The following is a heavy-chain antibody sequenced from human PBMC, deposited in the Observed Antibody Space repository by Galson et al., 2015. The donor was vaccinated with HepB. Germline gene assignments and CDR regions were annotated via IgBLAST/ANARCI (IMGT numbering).Heavy chain of an antibody. V-gene: IGHV3-33*08. D-gene: IGHD6-13*01. J-gene: IGHJ4*02. Sequence: LRLSCAASGFTFSSYGMHWVRQAPGKGLEWVVVIWYDGSNKYYADSVKGRFTISRDNSKNTLYLQMNSLRAEDTAVYYCARGYSSSWMIFDYWGQGTLVTVSS. CDR3: ARGYSSSWMIFDY. CDR2: IWYDGSNK. CDR1: GFTFSSYG.